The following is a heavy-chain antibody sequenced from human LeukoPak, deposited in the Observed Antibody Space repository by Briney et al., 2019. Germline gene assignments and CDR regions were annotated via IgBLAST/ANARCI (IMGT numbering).Heavy chain of an antibody. D-gene: IGHD3-22*01. V-gene: IGHV4-59*08. Sequence: PSETLSLTCTVSGGSISSYYWSWIRQPPGKGLEWIGYIYYSGSTNYNPSLKSRVTISVDTSKNQFSLKLSSVTAADTAVYYCARSLSDDSSGNYVPFDYWGQGTLVTVSS. J-gene: IGHJ4*02. CDR1: GGSISSYY. CDR2: IYYSGST. CDR3: ARSLSDDSSGNYVPFDY.